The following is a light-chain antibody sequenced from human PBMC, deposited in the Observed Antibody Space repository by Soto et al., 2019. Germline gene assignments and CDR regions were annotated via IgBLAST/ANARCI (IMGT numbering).Light chain of an antibody. J-gene: IGKJ4*01. V-gene: IGKV1D-12*01. CDR2: AAS. CDR3: QQTYIFPLT. Sequence: DIQLTQSPSAVSASVGDRVTITCPASQGISSWLAWYQQKPGRATKLLIYAASRFLSGVPSRFSGSGSRTDFTLTLSSLQPEDFATDYCQQTYIFPLTFGGGTKVEI. CDR1: QGISSW.